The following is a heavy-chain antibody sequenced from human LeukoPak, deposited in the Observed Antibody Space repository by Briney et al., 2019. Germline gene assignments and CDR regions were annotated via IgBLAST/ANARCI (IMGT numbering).Heavy chain of an antibody. D-gene: IGHD2-2*01. CDR2: ISSSVSTI. CDR3: ARGPRGYQLPSKHRYNWFDP. CDR1: GFTFSSYE. Sequence: GGSLRLSCAASGFTFSSYEMNWVRQAPGKGLEWVSYISSSVSTIYYADSVKGRFTISRDNAKNSLYLQMNSLRAEDTAVYYCARGPRGYQLPSKHRYNWFDPWGQGTLVTVSS. V-gene: IGHV3-48*03. J-gene: IGHJ5*02.